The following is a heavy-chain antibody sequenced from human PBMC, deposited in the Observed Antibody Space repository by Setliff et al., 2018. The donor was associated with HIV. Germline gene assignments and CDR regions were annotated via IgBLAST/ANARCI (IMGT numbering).Heavy chain of an antibody. Sequence: SETLSLTCAVYGGSFSDYYWSWIRQPPGKGLEWIGEIKHSGSPNYNPSLKRRVTISVDTSKNQFSLKLNSVTAADTAVYYCARVRLELRQYWFDSWGQGSPVTVSS. CDR3: ARVRLELRQYWFDS. J-gene: IGHJ5*01. D-gene: IGHD1-7*01. CDR1: GGSFSDYY. V-gene: IGHV4-34*01. CDR2: IKHSGSP.